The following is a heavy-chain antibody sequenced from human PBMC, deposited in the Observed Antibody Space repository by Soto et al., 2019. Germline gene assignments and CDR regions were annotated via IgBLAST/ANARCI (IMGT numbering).Heavy chain of an antibody. Sequence: QVQLVQSGAEVKEPGSSVKVSCKASGGGNLRDYRTTWVRRAPGQGLEWMGGIIPKLGSANYAQNFQGRVTVTADESTNTVYMELRSLISDDTAVYYCARGDDGYNFGAVYWGQGTPVTVSS. CDR2: IIPKLGSA. J-gene: IGHJ4*02. D-gene: IGHD5-12*01. CDR1: GGGNLRDYR. CDR3: ARGDDGYNFGAVY. V-gene: IGHV1-69*01.